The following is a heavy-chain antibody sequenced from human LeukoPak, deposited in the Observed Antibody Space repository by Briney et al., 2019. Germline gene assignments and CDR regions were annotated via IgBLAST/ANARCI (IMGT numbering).Heavy chain of an antibody. CDR3: ARDKKSGESSEIDY. CDR1: GFTFSNYW. J-gene: IGHJ4*02. V-gene: IGHV3-74*03. Sequence: PGGSLRLSCAASGFTFSNYWVHWVRQAPGKGLVWVSRINRDGSTTKYADSVKGRFPVSRDNAKNTLNLQMNSLRAEDTAVYYCARDKKSGESSEIDYWGQGTLVTVSS. D-gene: IGHD3-10*01. CDR2: INRDGSTT.